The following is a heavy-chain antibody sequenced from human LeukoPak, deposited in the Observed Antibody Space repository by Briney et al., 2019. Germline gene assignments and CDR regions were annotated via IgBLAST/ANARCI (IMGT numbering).Heavy chain of an antibody. J-gene: IGHJ5*02. CDR3: AKDPGGLRYDFWSGYYSCWFDP. Sequence: GGSLRLSCAASGFTFSSYAMNWVRQAPGKGLEWVSAISGSGGSTYYADSVKGRFTISRDNSKNTLYLQMNSLRAEDTAVYYCAKDPGGLRYDFWSGYYSCWFDPWGQGTLVTVSS. CDR2: ISGSGGST. D-gene: IGHD3-3*01. V-gene: IGHV3-23*01. CDR1: GFTFSSYA.